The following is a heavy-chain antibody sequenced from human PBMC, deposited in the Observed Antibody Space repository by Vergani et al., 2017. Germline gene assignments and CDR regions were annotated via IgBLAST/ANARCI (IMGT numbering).Heavy chain of an antibody. V-gene: IGHV4-39*07. CDR1: GGSISSGSYY. J-gene: IGHJ4*02. Sequence: QVQLQESGPGLVKPSQTLSLTCTVSGGSISSGSYYWSWIRQPPGKGLEWIGEINHSGRTNYNPSLKSRVPLSVDTAKNQFSLKLRSVTAADAAVYYCSRVYGIYVGELGYYFDYWGQGTLVTVSS. D-gene: IGHD4-17*01. CDR3: SRVYGIYVGELGYYFDY. CDR2: INHSGRT.